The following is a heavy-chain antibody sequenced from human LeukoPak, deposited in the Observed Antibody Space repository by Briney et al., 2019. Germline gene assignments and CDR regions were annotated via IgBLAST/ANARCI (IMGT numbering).Heavy chain of an antibody. V-gene: IGHV4-59*01. Sequence: SETLSLTCTVSGGSISSYYWSWIRQPPGKGLEWIGYNYYSGSTNYNPSLKSRVTISVDTSKNQFSLKLSSVTAADTAVYYCASNPRRYGLPIGYSDYWGQGTLVTVSS. CDR1: GGSISSYY. J-gene: IGHJ4*02. D-gene: IGHD3-16*01. CDR2: NYYSGST. CDR3: ASNPRRYGLPIGYSDY.